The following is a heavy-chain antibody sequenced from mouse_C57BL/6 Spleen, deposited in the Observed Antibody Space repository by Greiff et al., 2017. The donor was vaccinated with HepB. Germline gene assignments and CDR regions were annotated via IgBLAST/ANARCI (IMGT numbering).Heavy chain of an antibody. CDR1: GFTFTDYY. CDR2: IRNKANGYTT. CDR3: ARGYDYDDY. Sequence: EVKLMESGGGLVQPGGSLSLSCAASGFTFTDYYMSWVRQPPGKALEWLGFIRNKANGYTTEYSASVKGRFTISRDNSQSILYLQMNALRAEDSATYYCARGYDYDDYWGQGTTLTVSS. V-gene: IGHV7-3*01. J-gene: IGHJ2*01. D-gene: IGHD2-4*01.